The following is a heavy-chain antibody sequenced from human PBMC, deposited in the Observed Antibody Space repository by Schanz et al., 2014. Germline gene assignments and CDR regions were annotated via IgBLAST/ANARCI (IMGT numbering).Heavy chain of an antibody. CDR2: ISGYNGNT. CDR1: GYTFASYV. J-gene: IGHJ6*02. D-gene: IGHD3-22*01. Sequence: QVQLVQSGAEVKKPGASVKVSCKASGYTFASYVISWVRQAPGQGPEWMGWISGYNGNTNYAQKFQGRVTMTTDSSTRTAYMELRSLRSDDTAVYYCARGSYSSSYYQYGMDVWGQGTTVTV. V-gene: IGHV1-18*04. CDR3: ARGSYSSSYYQYGMDV.